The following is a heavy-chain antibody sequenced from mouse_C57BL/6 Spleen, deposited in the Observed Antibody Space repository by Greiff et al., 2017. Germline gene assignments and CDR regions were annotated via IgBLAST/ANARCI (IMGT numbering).Heavy chain of an antibody. CDR1: GYAFSSSW. J-gene: IGHJ2*01. CDR2: IYPGDGDT. D-gene: IGHD2-4*01. Sequence: QVQLQQSGPELVKPGASVKISCKASGYAFSSSWMXWVKQRPGKGLEWIGRIYPGDGDTNYNGKFKGKATLTADKSSSTAYMQLSSLTSEDSAVYFCARSGLTLIDYWGQGTTLTVSS. V-gene: IGHV1-82*01. CDR3: ARSGLTLIDY.